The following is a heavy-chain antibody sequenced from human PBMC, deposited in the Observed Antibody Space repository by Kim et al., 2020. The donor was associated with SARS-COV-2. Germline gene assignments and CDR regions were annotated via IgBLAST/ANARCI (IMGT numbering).Heavy chain of an antibody. CDR3: ARAIVVVPAAIQQNYYYYGMDV. D-gene: IGHD2-2*01. J-gene: IGHJ6*02. CDR2: IIPIFGTA. CDR1: GGTFSSYA. Sequence: SVKVSCKASGGTFSSYAISWVRQAPGQGLEWMGGIIPIFGTANYAQKFQGRVTITADESTSTAYMELSSLRSEDTAVYYCARAIVVVPAAIQQNYYYYGMDVWGQGTTVTVSS. V-gene: IGHV1-69*13.